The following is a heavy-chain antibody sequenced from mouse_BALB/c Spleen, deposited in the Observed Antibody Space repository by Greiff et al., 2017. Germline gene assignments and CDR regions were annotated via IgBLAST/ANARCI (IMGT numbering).Heavy chain of an antibody. CDR3: ARSPPHYYGSSYFDY. CDR1: GFTFSSFG. J-gene: IGHJ2*01. V-gene: IGHV5-17*02. Sequence: EVQRVESGGGLVQPGGSRKLSCAASGFTFSSFGMHWVRQAPEKGLEWVAYISSGSSTIYYADTVKGRFTISRDNPKNTLFLQMSSLRSEDTAMYYCARSPPHYYGSSYFDYWGQGTTLTVSS. CDR2: ISSGSSTI. D-gene: IGHD1-1*01.